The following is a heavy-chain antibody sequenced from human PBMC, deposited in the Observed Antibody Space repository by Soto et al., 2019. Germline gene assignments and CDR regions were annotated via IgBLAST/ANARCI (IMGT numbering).Heavy chain of an antibody. CDR2: ISGSGGST. D-gene: IGHD2-21*01. CDR1: GFTFSSYA. CDR3: AKCDSYYYYGMDV. V-gene: IGHV3-23*01. J-gene: IGHJ6*02. Sequence: EVQLLESGGGLVQPGGSLRLSCAASGFTFSSYAMSWVRQAPGKGLEWVSAISGSGGSTYYADSVKGRFTISRDNSKNTLYLQMTSLRAEDTAVYYCAKCDSYYYYGMDVWGQGTTVTVSS.